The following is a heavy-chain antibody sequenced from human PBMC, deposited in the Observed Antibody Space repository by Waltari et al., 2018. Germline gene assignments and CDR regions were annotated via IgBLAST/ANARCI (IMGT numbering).Heavy chain of an antibody. CDR3: ARHSPPTTVTRTSFSTMDV. CDR2: IDPSDSYT. J-gene: IGHJ6*02. V-gene: IGHV5-10-1*03. Sequence: EVQLVQSGAEVKKPGESLRISCKGSGYSFTSYWISWVRQLPGQGREWMGRIDPSDSYTNYSPSFQGHVTISADKSISTAYLQWSSLKASDTAMYYCARHSPPTTVTRTSFSTMDVWGQGTTVTVSS. D-gene: IGHD4-4*01. CDR1: GYSFTSYW.